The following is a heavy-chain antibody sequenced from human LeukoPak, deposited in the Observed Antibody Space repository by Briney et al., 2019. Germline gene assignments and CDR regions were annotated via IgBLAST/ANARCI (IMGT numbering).Heavy chain of an antibody. J-gene: IGHJ4*02. D-gene: IGHD3-3*01. CDR1: GGSISSSSYY. CDR2: IYYSGST. CDR3: ARRRWSGVVMFDY. Sequence: SETLSLTCTVSGGSISSSSYYWGWIRQPPGKGLEWIGSIYYSGSTYYNPSLKSRVTISVDTSKNQFSLKLSSVPAADTAVYYCARRRWSGVVMFDYWGQGTLVTVSS. V-gene: IGHV4-39*01.